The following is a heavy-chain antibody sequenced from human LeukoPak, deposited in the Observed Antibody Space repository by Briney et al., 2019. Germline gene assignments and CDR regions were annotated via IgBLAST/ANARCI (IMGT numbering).Heavy chain of an antibody. V-gene: IGHV4-30-2*01. CDR2: ILHSWST. J-gene: IGHJ4*02. D-gene: IGHD3-3*01. CDR1: GVSITSDTYC. Sequence: SETLSLTCAVSGVSITSDTYCWSWIRQPPGKGLEWNGYILHSWSTYYNPSLKSRVTISIDTSKSQFSLKLSSVTAADTAVYYCARTRGFWSGYFDYWGQGTLVTVSS. CDR3: ARTRGFWSGYFDY.